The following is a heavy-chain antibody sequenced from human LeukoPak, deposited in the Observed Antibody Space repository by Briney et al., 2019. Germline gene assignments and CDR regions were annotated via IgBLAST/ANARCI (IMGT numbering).Heavy chain of an antibody. J-gene: IGHJ3*02. CDR3: ARLITGTTAAFDI. Sequence: ASETLSLTCAVYGGSFSGYYWSWIRQPPGKGLEWIGEINHSGSTNYNPSLKSRVTISVDTSKNQFSLKLSTVTAADTAVYYCARLITGTTAAFDIWGQGTMVAVSS. CDR1: GGSFSGYY. D-gene: IGHD1-7*01. V-gene: IGHV4-34*01. CDR2: INHSGST.